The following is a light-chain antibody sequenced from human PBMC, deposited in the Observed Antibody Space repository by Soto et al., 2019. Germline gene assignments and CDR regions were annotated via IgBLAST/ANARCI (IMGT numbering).Light chain of an antibody. V-gene: IGKV3-15*01. CDR1: QSVSRN. CDR2: GAS. J-gene: IGKJ4*01. CDR3: KQYNKWPLT. Sequence: EIVMTQSPATLSVSPGERATLSCGASQSVSRNLAWYQQKPGQAPRLLIYGASTRATDIAARISGSGSGTEFTLNISSLQSEDFAVYYCKQYNKWPLTLGGRTKVEIK.